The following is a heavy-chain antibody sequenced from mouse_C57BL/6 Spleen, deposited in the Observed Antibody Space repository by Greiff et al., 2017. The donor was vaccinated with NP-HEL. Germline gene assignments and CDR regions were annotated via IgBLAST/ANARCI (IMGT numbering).Heavy chain of an antibody. CDR3: ARRYLRDAMDY. D-gene: IGHD1-1*01. J-gene: IGHJ4*01. Sequence: QVHVKQSGAELVKPGASVKISCKASGYAFSSYWMNWVKQRPGKGLEWIGQIYPGDGDTNYNGKFKGKATLTADKSSSTAYMQLSSLTSEASAVYFCARRYLRDAMDYWGQGTSVTVSS. V-gene: IGHV1-80*01. CDR1: GYAFSSYW. CDR2: IYPGDGDT.